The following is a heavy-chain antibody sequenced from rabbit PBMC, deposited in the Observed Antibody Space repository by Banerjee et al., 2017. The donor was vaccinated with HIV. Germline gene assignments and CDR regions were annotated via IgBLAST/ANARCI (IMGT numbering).Heavy chain of an antibody. D-gene: IGHD8-1*01. J-gene: IGHJ4*01. V-gene: IGHV1S40*01. Sequence: QSLEESGGGLVKPEGSLTLTCTASGFDLSNTYYMCWVRQAPGKGLEWIACIYVSSGETWYASWAKGRFTISKTSSSTVTLQMTSLTAADTATYFCARDRYDGVGYYWGFNLWGPGTLVTVS. CDR2: IYVSSGET. CDR1: GFDLSNTYY. CDR3: ARDRYDGVGYYWGFNL.